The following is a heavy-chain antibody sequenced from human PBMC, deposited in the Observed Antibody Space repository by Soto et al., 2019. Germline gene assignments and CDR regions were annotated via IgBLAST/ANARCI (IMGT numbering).Heavy chain of an antibody. D-gene: IGHD3-10*01. Sequence: QVQLVQSGAEVKKPGASVKVSCKASGYTFTGHYMHWVRQAPGQGLEWMGWINPNSVGTNYAQKVQGRVTMTRDTSISTAYMELSRLRSDDTAVYYCAREPMVRDAHGFDIWGQGTMVTVSS. J-gene: IGHJ3*02. CDR1: GYTFTGHY. CDR3: AREPMVRDAHGFDI. V-gene: IGHV1-2*02. CDR2: INPNSVGT.